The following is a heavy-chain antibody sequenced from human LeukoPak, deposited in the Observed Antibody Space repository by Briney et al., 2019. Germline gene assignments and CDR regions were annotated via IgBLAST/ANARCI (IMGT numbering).Heavy chain of an antibody. V-gene: IGHV4-4*07. Sequence: SETLSLTCIVSGASISSYYWSWIRHPAGKELEWIGRLQPSGATNYNPSLESRVTMSVDTSKNQFSLSLTSVTAADTAVYYCARDLFENEYSSPNYYYYYMDVWGKGTTVTVSS. CDR3: ARDLFENEYSSPNYYYYYMDV. J-gene: IGHJ6*03. D-gene: IGHD6-6*01. CDR2: LQPSGAT. CDR1: GASISSYY.